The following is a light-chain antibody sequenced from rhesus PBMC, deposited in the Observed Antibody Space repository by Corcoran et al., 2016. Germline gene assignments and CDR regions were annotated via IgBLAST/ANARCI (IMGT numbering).Light chain of an antibody. CDR1: ENVNNC. CDR2: KAS. Sequence: DIQMTQSPSSLSASVGDRVTITCRTSENVNNCLHWYHQKPGRAPKLLIYKASTLQSGVPSRLSGSGSGTDFTLTISSLQPEDFATYYCQQGYSTPWTFGQGTKVEIK. J-gene: IGKJ1*01. CDR3: QQGYSTPWT. V-gene: IGKV1-74*01.